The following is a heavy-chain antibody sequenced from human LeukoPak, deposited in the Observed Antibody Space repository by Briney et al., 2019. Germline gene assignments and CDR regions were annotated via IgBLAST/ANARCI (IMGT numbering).Heavy chain of an antibody. Sequence: TGGSLRLSCAASGFTFSSYGMSWVRQAPGKGLEWVSTISAISGSTYFADSVKGRFTISRDNSKNTLYLQMNSLRAEDTAVYYCAKGGSSSWDYFDHWGQGTLVTVSS. CDR2: ISAISGST. V-gene: IGHV3-23*01. CDR3: AKGGSSSWDYFDH. J-gene: IGHJ4*02. CDR1: GFTFSSYG. D-gene: IGHD6-13*01.